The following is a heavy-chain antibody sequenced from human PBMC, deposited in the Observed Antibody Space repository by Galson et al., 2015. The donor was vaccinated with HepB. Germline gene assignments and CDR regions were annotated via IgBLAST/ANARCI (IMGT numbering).Heavy chain of an antibody. V-gene: IGHV3-30*18. J-gene: IGHJ5*01. CDR1: GFTFNSFG. CDR2: ITTGGSNK. CDR3: AKAEWRGPGCYLRFSPIDS. Sequence: SLRLSCAASGFTFNSFGMHWVRQAPAKGLEWVSVITTGGSNKYYADSVRGRFTISRDNSKNTLYLQMYSLRAEDTAVYYCAKAEWRGPGCYLRFSPIDSWGQGTLVTVSS. D-gene: IGHD2-2*01.